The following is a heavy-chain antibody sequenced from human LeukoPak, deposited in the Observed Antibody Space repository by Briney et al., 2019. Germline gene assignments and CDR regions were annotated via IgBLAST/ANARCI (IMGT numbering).Heavy chain of an antibody. V-gene: IGHV3-23*01. CDR1: GVSGVTFSNYA. J-gene: IGHJ4*02. CDR2: ISGSGHTT. D-gene: IGHD3-10*01. Sequence: PGASLRLSCAASGVSGVTFSNYALNWVRQAPGKGLEWVSDISGSGHTTNYADSVKGRFSISRDNSKTTLYLQMSSLGVEDTAVYYCVEGIFDYWGQGTLVTVSS. CDR3: VEGIFDY.